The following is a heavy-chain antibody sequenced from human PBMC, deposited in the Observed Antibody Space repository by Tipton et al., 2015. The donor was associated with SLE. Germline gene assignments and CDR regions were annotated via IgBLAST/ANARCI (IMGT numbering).Heavy chain of an antibody. CDR3: ARVSTMVRGVQDFYYYYLDV. CDR2: ISYRGNT. CDR1: GGSISSSNYY. D-gene: IGHD3-10*01. J-gene: IGHJ6*03. Sequence: LRLSCTVSGGSISSSNYYWGWIRQPPGKGLEWIGSISYRGNTYYNPSLKSRVTISVGMSKNHFSLKVTSVTAADTAVHYCARVSTMVRGVQDFYYYYLDVWGNGTTVTVSS. V-gene: IGHV4-39*07.